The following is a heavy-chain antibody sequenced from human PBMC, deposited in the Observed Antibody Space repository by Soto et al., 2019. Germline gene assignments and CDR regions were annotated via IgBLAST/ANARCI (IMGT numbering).Heavy chain of an antibody. J-gene: IGHJ4*02. CDR3: AKNITSWYDY. D-gene: IGHD6-13*01. Sequence: QVQLVQSGAELKKPGASVKVSCKASGYTFNNYGIGWVRQAPGQGLEWMGWISVYNGYANYAQKFQGRIIMTADTSTSTAYMELRSLRSADTAIYYCAKNITSWYDYWGQGSLVTVSS. CDR1: GYTFNNYG. CDR2: ISVYNGYA. V-gene: IGHV1-18*01.